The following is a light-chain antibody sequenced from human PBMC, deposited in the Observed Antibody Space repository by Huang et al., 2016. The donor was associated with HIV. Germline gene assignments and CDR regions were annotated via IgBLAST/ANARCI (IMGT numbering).Light chain of an antibody. CDR3: QQSYRIPRT. Sequence: DIQMTQSPSSLSASVGERVIITCRASQSINKYLNWYQQMPGKAPKLLIYGASTLQGAVSSRFSGSGSGTEFTLTISSLQPEDAAIYYCQQSYRIPRTFGQWTSLEI. CDR1: QSINKY. J-gene: IGKJ2*02. V-gene: IGKV1-39*01. CDR2: GAS.